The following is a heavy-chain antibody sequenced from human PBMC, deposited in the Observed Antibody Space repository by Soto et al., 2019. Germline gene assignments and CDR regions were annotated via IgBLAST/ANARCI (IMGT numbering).Heavy chain of an antibody. CDR2: ISYDGSESNK. CDR3: AREPTEMPNLIDY. D-gene: IGHD2-2*01. J-gene: IGHJ4*02. CDR1: GFTFSSYA. V-gene: IGHV3-30-3*01. Sequence: QVQLVESGGGVVQPGRSLRLSCAASGFTFSSYAMHWVRQAPGKGLEWVAVISYDGSESNKHYADSVKGRFTISRDNSENTLYLQMNSLRADDTAVYYCAREPTEMPNLIDYWGQGTLVTVSS.